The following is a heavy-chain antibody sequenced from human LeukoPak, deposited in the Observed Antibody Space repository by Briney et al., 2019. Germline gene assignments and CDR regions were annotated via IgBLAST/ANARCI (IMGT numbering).Heavy chain of an antibody. D-gene: IGHD3-3*01. CDR1: GGTLSSYA. CDR2: IVPIFATA. V-gene: IGHV1-69*06. J-gene: IGHJ6*03. CDR3: AGAGQYYDFWSGYYTNDYYYYMDV. Sequence: PSLKVSCKNSGGTLSSYAISWVRPAPGKWLEWMGGIVPIFATANYARKLQGRVTITADKSTSTAYMELSSLRSEDTAVYYCAGAGQYYDFWSGYYTNDYYYYMDVWGKGTTVTVSS.